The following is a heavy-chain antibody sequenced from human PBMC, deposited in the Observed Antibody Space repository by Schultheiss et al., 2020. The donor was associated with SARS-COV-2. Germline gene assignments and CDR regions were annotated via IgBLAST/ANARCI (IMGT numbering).Heavy chain of an antibody. D-gene: IGHD6-13*01. V-gene: IGHV3-23*01. J-gene: IGHJ5*02. CDR1: GFTFSSYA. CDR3: VKDRGAAAGKRWFDP. CDR2: ISGSGGST. Sequence: GGSLRLSCAASGFTFSSYAMSWVRQAPGKGLEWVSAISGSGGSTYYADSVKGRFTISRDNSRSTLYLDLSSLTAEDTAVYYCVKDRGAAAGKRWFDPWGQGTQVTVSS.